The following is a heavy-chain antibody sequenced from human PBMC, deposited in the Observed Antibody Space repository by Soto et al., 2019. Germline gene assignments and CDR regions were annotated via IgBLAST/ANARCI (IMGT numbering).Heavy chain of an antibody. J-gene: IGHJ4*02. D-gene: IGHD6-19*01. CDR2: INHSGST. CDR3: ARVAWDSGGWYIGAIDY. CDR1: GGSFSGYY. V-gene: IGHV4-34*01. Sequence: QVQLQQWGAGLLKPSETLSLTCAVYGGSFSGYYWCWIRQPPGKGLEWIGEINHSGSTHHNPSLKNRVPISVDTTRNQYSRQMSDVSAPGTAVYYCARVAWDSGGWYIGAIDYWGQGNLVTGSS.